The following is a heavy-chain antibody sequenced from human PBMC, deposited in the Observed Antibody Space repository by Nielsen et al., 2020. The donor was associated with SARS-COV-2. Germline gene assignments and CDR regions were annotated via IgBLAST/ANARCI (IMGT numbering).Heavy chain of an antibody. CDR1: GFTFSSYW. CDR2: IKQDGSEK. D-gene: IGHD5-24*01. V-gene: IGHV3-7*05. Sequence: GESLKISCAASGFTFSSYWMSWVRQAPGKGLEWVANIKQDGSEKYYVDSVKGRFTISRDNAKNSLYLQMNSLRAEDTAVYYCARDLEVGGYNFEGYWGQGTLVTVSS. J-gene: IGHJ4*02. CDR3: ARDLEVGGYNFEGY.